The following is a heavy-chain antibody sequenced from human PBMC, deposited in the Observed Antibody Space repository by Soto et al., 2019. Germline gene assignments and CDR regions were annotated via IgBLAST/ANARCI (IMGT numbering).Heavy chain of an antibody. J-gene: IGHJ6*02. V-gene: IGHV4-31*03. CDR3: ARDRPGSGPAAMKEPYYYYYGMDV. CDR2: IYYSGST. CDR1: GGSISSGGYY. Sequence: KQSQTLSLTCTVSGGSISSGGYYWSWIRQHPGKGLEWIGYIYYSGSTYYNPSLKSRVTISVDTSKNQFSLKLSSVTAADTAVYYCARDRPGSGPAAMKEPYYYYYGMDVWGQGTTVTVSS. D-gene: IGHD2-2*01.